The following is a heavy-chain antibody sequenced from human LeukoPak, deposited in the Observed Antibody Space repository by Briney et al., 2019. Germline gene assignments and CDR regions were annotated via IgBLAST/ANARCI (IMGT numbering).Heavy chain of an antibody. Sequence: GGSLRLSCAASGFTLSSYAMSWVRQAPGKGLEWVSAISDSGNTYHADSVKGRFTISRDSSKNTLFLQMNRLRPEDAAVYYCAKGSGSHEYYYYYMDVWGKGTTVTISS. CDR2: ISDSGNT. CDR1: GFTLSSYA. J-gene: IGHJ6*03. V-gene: IGHV3-23*01. D-gene: IGHD3-10*01. CDR3: AKGSGSHEYYYYYMDV.